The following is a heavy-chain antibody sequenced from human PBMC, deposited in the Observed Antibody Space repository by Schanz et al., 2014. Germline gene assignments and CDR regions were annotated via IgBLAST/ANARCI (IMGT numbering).Heavy chain of an antibody. CDR1: GFTFSDSF. CDR2: ISSSGNII. J-gene: IGHJ6*02. V-gene: IGHV3-11*01. CDR3: ARQRSYFYAMDV. Sequence: QVLLVESGGGLVKPGGSLRLSCSASGFTFSDSFMSWIRQTPGKGLEWLSYISSSGNIIHYADPVKGRFTISRDSAKNSLYLQMNSLRAEDTAVYYCARQRSYFYAMDVWGQGTTVTVSS.